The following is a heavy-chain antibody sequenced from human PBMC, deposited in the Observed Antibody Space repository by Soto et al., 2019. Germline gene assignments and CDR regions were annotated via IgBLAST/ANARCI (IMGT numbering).Heavy chain of an antibody. CDR3: ARVKCARGSGGSCYYYYGMDV. V-gene: IGHV4-34*01. Sequence: PSETLSLTCAVYGGSFSGYYWSWIRQPPGKGLEWIGEINHSGSTNYNPSLKSRVTISVDTSKNQFSLKLSSVTAADTAVYYCARVKCARGSGGSCYYYYGMDVWGQGTTVTVSS. J-gene: IGHJ6*02. CDR2: INHSGST. CDR1: GGSFSGYY. D-gene: IGHD2-15*01.